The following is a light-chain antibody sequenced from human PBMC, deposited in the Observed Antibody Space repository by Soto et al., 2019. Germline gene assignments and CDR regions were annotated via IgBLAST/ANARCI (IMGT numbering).Light chain of an antibody. CDR1: SSNIGAGYD. Sequence: QSALTQPPSVSGAPGQRVTISCTGSSSNIGAGYDVHWYQQLPGTAPKLLVYVNNNRPSGVPGRFSGSKSGTSASLAITGLQAGDEADYYCQSYDSYLSGSVFGTGTKLTVL. CDR3: QSYDSYLSGSV. V-gene: IGLV1-40*01. CDR2: VNN. J-gene: IGLJ1*01.